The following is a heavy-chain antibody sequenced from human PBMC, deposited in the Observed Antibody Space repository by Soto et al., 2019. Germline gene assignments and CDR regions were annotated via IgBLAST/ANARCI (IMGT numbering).Heavy chain of an antibody. CDR1: GYTFTSYG. CDR3: ARKMGSTSYYYYGMDV. J-gene: IGHJ6*02. V-gene: IGHV1-18*01. Sequence: ASVKVSCKASGYTFTSYGISWVRQAPGQGLEWMGWISAYNGNTNYAQKLQGRVTMTTDTSTSTAYMELRSLRSDDTAVYYCARKMGSTSYYYYGMDVWGQGTTVTVSS. D-gene: IGHD2-2*01. CDR2: ISAYNGNT.